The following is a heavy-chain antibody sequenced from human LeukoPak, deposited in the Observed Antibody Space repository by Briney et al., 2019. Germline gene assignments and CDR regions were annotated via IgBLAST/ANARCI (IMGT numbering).Heavy chain of an antibody. CDR1: GFTFSAYA. J-gene: IGHJ3*02. V-gene: IGHV3-23*01. Sequence: GGSLRLSCTASGFTFSAYAMMWVRQAPGKGPEWVSAIRGGGGSAFYADSVKGRLTISRDSSKYTLFLQMNSLRAEDTAVYYCARDPNGDYIGAFDMWGPGTMVTVSS. D-gene: IGHD4-17*01. CDR3: ARDPNGDYIGAFDM. CDR2: IRGGGGSA.